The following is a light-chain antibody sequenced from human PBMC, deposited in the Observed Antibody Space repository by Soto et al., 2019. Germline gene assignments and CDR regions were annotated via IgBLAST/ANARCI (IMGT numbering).Light chain of an antibody. CDR1: QSVPRTY. Sequence: IVFMHSPNPLSLSPGARATLSFRAGQSVPRTYLAWPHQKLGQAPRLLICGTSSRATGISDRFSGSGYGTDFTLTISRLEPEDFVMFYCQQYGRLISFGKGTRLEIK. CDR3: QQYGRLIS. V-gene: IGKV3-20*01. CDR2: GTS. J-gene: IGKJ5*01.